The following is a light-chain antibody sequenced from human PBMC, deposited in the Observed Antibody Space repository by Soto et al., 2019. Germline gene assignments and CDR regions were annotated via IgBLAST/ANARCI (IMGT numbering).Light chain of an antibody. V-gene: IGLV4-69*01. Sequence: QLVLTQSPSASASLGASVKLTCTLSTGHRAFAIAWHQQQPEKGPRYLMKVNSDGSHNRGDGIPDRFSGSSSGAERYLTISSLQSEDEADYYCQTWGTGIRLFGGGTKVTVL. CDR1: TGHRAFA. CDR3: QTWGTGIRL. CDR2: VNSDGSH. J-gene: IGLJ3*02.